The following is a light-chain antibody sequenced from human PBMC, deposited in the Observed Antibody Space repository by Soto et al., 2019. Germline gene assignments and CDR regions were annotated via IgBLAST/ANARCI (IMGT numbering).Light chain of an antibody. CDR3: QQYHSFSWT. V-gene: IGKV1-5*03. CDR2: KAS. J-gene: IGKJ1*01. CDR1: QSIYTR. Sequence: DIQMTQSPSTLSASVGDRVTITCRASQSIYTRLAWYQQKPGKAPKLLIYKASSLESGVPSMFSGSGSGTEFMLAISSLQPDDFATYYCQQYHSFSWTFGQRTKVDIK.